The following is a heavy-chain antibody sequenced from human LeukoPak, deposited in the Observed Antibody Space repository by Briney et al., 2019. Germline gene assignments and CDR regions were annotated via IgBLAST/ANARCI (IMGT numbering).Heavy chain of an antibody. CDR2: ISTTSSTI. CDR3: ARVRGTYYFDY. J-gene: IGHJ4*02. CDR1: GFTFSSYS. V-gene: IGHV3-48*01. Sequence: GGSLRLSCAASGFTFSSYSMNWVRQAPGRGLEWVSYISTTSSTIYYADSVKGRFTISRDNSKNSLYLQMNSLRAEDTAVYYCARVRGTYYFDYWGQGTLVTVSS. D-gene: IGHD1-26*01.